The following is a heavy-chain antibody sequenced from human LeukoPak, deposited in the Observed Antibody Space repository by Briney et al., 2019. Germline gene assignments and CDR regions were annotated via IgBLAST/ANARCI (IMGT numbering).Heavy chain of an antibody. D-gene: IGHD3-10*01. CDR2: INPNSGGT. J-gene: IGHJ6*03. CDR1: GYTFTGCY. CDR3: ARDLIDGSGSYYYYYYMDV. V-gene: IGHV1-2*02. Sequence: ASVKVSCKASGYTFTGCYMHWVRQAPGQGLEWMGWINPNSGGTNYAQKFQGRVTMTRDTSISTAYMELSRLRSDDTAVYYCARDLIDGSGSYYYYYYMDVWGKGTTVTISS.